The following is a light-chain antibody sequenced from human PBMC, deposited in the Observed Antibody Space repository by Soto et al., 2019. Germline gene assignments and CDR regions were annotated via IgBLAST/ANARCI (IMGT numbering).Light chain of an antibody. J-gene: IGKJ4*01. CDR2: DAS. V-gene: IGKV3-11*01. CDR1: QTVYNY. CDR3: QQRYDWPLT. Sequence: EIVLTQSPATLSLSPGEGATLSCRASQTVYNYLVWYQQRPGQAPRLLISDASNRATGIPARFSGSGSGTDFTLTINSLEPEDLAIYFCQQRYDWPLTFGGGSKIEMK.